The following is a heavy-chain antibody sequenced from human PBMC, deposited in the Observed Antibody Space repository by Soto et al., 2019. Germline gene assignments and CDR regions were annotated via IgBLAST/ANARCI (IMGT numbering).Heavy chain of an antibody. Sequence: GGSLRLSCAASGFTFSSYAMHWVRQAPGKGLEWVAVISYDGSNKYYADSVKGRFTISRDNSKNTLYLQMNSLRAEDTAVYYCASLLAARLYYYYGMDVWGQGTTVTVSS. CDR1: GFTFSSYA. J-gene: IGHJ6*02. CDR3: ASLLAARLYYYYGMDV. D-gene: IGHD6-6*01. CDR2: ISYDGSNK. V-gene: IGHV3-30-3*01.